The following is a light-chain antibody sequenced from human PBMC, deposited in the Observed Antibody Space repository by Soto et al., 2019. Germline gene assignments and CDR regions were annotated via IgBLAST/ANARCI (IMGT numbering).Light chain of an antibody. CDR1: QIINGW. V-gene: IGKV1-5*03. CDR2: KAS. J-gene: IGKJ1*01. CDR3: QQYNHYST. Sequence: DIQMTQSPSTLSASVGDRVTITCRPSQIINGWLAWYQQKPGKAPKLLIYKASSLESGVPSRFSGSGSGTEFTLTISSLQPDDFATYYCQQYNHYSTFGQGTKVEVK.